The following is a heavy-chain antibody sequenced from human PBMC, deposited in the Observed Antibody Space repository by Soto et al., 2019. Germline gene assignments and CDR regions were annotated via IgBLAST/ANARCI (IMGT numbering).Heavy chain of an antibody. Sequence: SVKVSCKASGFTFTSSAFQWVRQARGQRLEWIGWIAVGSGYTNYAQRFQDRVTLTRDMSTATTYMELSRLTSEDTAIYYCAADATAWQQMVPSDYWGQGTLVTVPS. CDR1: GFTFTSSA. CDR2: IAVGSGYT. CDR3: AADATAWQQMVPSDY. V-gene: IGHV1-58*01. J-gene: IGHJ4*02. D-gene: IGHD2-8*01.